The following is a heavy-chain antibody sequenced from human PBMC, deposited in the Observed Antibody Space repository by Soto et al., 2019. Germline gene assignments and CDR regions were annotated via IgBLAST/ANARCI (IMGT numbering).Heavy chain of an antibody. CDR3: ARVLPRMVRGVITSYYYYYYMDV. CDR2: MNPNSGNT. D-gene: IGHD3-10*01. Sequence: QVQLVQSGAEVKKPGASVKVSCKASGYTFTSYDINWVRQATGQGLEWMGWMNPNSGNTGYAQKFQGRVTMTRNTSISTAYMELSSLRSEDTAVYYCARVLPRMVRGVITSYYYYYYMDVWGKGTTVTVSS. V-gene: IGHV1-8*01. J-gene: IGHJ6*03. CDR1: GYTFTSYD.